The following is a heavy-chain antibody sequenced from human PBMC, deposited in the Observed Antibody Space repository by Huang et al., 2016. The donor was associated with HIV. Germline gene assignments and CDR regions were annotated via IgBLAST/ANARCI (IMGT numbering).Heavy chain of an antibody. Sequence: QVQLQESGPGLVKPSETLSLTCTVSGGSISTHYWSWIRQPPGKGLEWIGSIDYRGSTSDSPSLKSRGNVVLDTAKNQFALRVNSVTAADTAMYYCARDHHDFWRGYRRMYFFDHWGQGTLVTVSS. V-gene: IGHV4-59*11. J-gene: IGHJ4*02. CDR3: ARDHHDFWRGYRRMYFFDH. CDR1: GGSISTHY. CDR2: IDYRGST. D-gene: IGHD3-3*01.